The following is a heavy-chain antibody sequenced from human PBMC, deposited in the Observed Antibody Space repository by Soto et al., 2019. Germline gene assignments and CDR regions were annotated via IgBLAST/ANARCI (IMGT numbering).Heavy chain of an antibody. Sequence: QVQLVQSGAEVKKPGSSVKVSCKASGGTFSSYTISWVRQAPGQGLEWMGRIIPILGIANYARKFQGRVTITADKSTSTAYMELSSLRSEDTAVYYCARDRRGTGGQVAFDIWGQGTMVTVSS. CDR1: GGTFSSYT. V-gene: IGHV1-69*08. D-gene: IGHD3-16*01. CDR2: IIPILGIA. CDR3: ARDRRGTGGQVAFDI. J-gene: IGHJ3*02.